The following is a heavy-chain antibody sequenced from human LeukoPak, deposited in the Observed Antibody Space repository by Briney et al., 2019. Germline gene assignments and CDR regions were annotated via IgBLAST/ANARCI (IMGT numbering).Heavy chain of an antibody. V-gene: IGHV3-15*01. CDR1: GFTFSNAW. CDR2: IKSKTDGGTT. J-gene: IGHJ4*02. CDR3: TTEFVDTMIVVVITTGYYFDY. D-gene: IGHD3-22*01. Sequence: GGSLRLSCAASGFTFSNAWMSWVRQAPGKGLEWVGRIKSKTDGGTTDYAAPVKGRFTISRDDSKNTLYLQMNSLKTEDTAVYYCTTEFVDTMIVVVITTGYYFDYWGQGTLVTVSS.